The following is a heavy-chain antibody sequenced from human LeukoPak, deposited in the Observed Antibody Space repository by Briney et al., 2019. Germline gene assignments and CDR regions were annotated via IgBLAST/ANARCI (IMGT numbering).Heavy chain of an antibody. D-gene: IGHD6-13*01. CDR3: ARGGSSWPPRSRGVFDY. CDR1: GYSISSGYY. V-gene: IGHV4-38-2*02. Sequence: SETLSLTCTVSGYSISSGYYWGWIRQPPGKGLEWIGSIYHSGSTYYNPSLKSRVTISVDTSKNQFSLKLSSVTAADTAVYYCARGGSSWPPRSRGVFDYWGQGTLVTVSS. J-gene: IGHJ4*02. CDR2: IYHSGST.